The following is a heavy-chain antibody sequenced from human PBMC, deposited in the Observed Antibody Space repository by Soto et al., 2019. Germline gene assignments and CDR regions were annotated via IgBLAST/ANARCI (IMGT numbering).Heavy chain of an antibody. Sequence: GGSLRLSCAASGFNFITYGMHWVPPAPGKGLEWVASISYDQTYIYYADSVRGRFTVSRDSSKSTLYLQMNSLRAEDTAVYYCARDYFDASGYYFDYWGQGTLVTVSS. CDR1: GFNFITYG. J-gene: IGHJ4*02. D-gene: IGHD3-22*01. CDR2: ISYDQTYI. CDR3: ARDYFDASGYYFDY. V-gene: IGHV3-30*03.